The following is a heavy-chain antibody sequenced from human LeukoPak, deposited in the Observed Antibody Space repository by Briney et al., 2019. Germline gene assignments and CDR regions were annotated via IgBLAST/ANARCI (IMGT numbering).Heavy chain of an antibody. CDR1: GGTLSSYA. J-gene: IGHJ5*02. V-gene: IGHV1-69*13. Sequence: SVTVSCTASGGTLSSYAISWVRQAPGQGLEWMGGIIPNFGTANYAQKFQGRVTITADESTSTAYMELSSLRSEDTAVYYCARSHYCSSTSCRHYLNWFDPWGQGTLVTVSS. CDR3: ARSHYCSSTSCRHYLNWFDP. CDR2: IIPNFGTA. D-gene: IGHD2-2*01.